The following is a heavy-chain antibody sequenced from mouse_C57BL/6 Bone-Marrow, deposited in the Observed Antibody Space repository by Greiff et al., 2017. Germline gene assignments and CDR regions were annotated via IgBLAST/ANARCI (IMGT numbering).Heavy chain of an antibody. J-gene: IGHJ2*01. V-gene: IGHV5-4*01. Sequence: EVNVVESGGGLVKPGGSLKLSCAASGFTFSSYAMSWVRQTPEKRLEWVATISDGGSYTYYPDNVKGRFTISRDNAKNNLYLQMSHLKSEDTAMYYCARDLDGTDYWGQGTTLTVSS. D-gene: IGHD4-1*01. CDR2: ISDGGSYT. CDR3: ARDLDGTDY. CDR1: GFTFSSYA.